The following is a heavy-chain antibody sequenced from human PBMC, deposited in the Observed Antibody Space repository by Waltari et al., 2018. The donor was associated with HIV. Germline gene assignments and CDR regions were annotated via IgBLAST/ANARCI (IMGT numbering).Heavy chain of an antibody. V-gene: IGHV1-8*01. CDR1: GYTFIGYD. CDR3: ARSRSGGFAPRFDY. J-gene: IGHJ4*02. Sequence: QVQLVQSGAEVKELGTSVRVSCKASGYTFIGYDIHWVRQAAGQGLEWMGWMNPNGGHTGYEQSFQCRVIMTRNSSIDTAYMELTSLKFEDTAVYFCARSRSGGFAPRFDYWGQGALVTVSS. D-gene: IGHD5-12*01. CDR2: MNPNGGHT.